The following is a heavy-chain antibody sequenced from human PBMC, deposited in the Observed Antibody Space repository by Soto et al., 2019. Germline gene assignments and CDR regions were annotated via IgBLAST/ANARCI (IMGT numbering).Heavy chain of an antibody. CDR3: ARDIDCSGGSCYPGGFDP. J-gene: IGHJ5*02. CDR2: IYYSGST. V-gene: IGHV4-59*01. CDR1: GGSISSYY. D-gene: IGHD2-15*01. Sequence: SETLSLTCTVSGGSISSYYWSWIRQPPGKGLEWIGYIYYSGSTNYNPSLKSRVTISVDTSKNQFSLKLSSVTAADTAVYYCARDIDCSGGSCYPGGFDPWGQGTLVTVSS.